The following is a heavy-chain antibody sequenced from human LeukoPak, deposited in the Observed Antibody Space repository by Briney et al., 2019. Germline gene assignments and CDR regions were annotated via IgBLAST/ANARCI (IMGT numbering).Heavy chain of an antibody. CDR2: INPNSGGT. D-gene: IGHD6-25*01. CDR3: ARDHCVSSGCYEDYYYGMDV. CDR1: GYTFTGYY. Sequence: GASVKVSCKASGYTFTGYYMQWVRQAPGQGLEWMGWINPNSGGTNYAQKFQGRVTMTRDTSISTAYMELSRLRSDDMAVYFCARDHCVSSGCYEDYYYGMDVWGRGTTVTVSS. J-gene: IGHJ6*02. V-gene: IGHV1-2*02.